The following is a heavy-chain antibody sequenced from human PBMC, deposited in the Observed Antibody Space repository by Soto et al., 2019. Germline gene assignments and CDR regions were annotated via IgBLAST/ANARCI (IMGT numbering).Heavy chain of an antibody. D-gene: IGHD2-21*02. CDR2: INHSGST. V-gene: IGHV4-34*01. J-gene: IGHJ4*02. CDR1: GGSFSGYY. Sequence: QVQLQQWGAGLLKPSETLSLTCAVYGGSFSGYYWSWIRQPPGKGLEWIGEINHSGSTNYNPSLKSRVTISVDTSKNQFSLKLSSVTAADTAVYYCARVVVVTARTFDYWGQGTLVTVSS. CDR3: ARVVVVTARTFDY.